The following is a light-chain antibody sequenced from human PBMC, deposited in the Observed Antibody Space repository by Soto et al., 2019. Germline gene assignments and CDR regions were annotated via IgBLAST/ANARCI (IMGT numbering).Light chain of an antibody. J-gene: IGLJ2*01. V-gene: IGLV2-11*01. CDR2: DVN. Sequence: QSALTQPRSVSGSPGQSVTISCTGTSSDVGAYNYVSWYRQHPGKAPKVMIYDVNKRPSGVPDRFSGSKSDNTASLTISGLQAEDESDYYCCAYAGSYSLVFGGGTKLTVL. CDR1: SSDVGAYNY. CDR3: CAYAGSYSLV.